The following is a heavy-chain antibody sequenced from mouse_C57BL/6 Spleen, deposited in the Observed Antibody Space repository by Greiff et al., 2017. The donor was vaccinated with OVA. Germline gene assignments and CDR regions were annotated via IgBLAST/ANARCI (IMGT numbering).Heavy chain of an antibody. J-gene: IGHJ4*01. CDR3: ARSKNYAMDY. V-gene: IGHV1-63*01. Sequence: VQGVESGAELVRPGTSVKMSCKASGYTFTNYWIGWAKQRPGHGLEWIGDIYPGGGYTNYNEKFKGKATLTADKSSSTAYMQFSSLTSEDSAIYYCARSKNYAMDYWGQGTSVTVSS. CDR1: GYTFTNYW. D-gene: IGHD2-5*01. CDR2: IYPGGGYT.